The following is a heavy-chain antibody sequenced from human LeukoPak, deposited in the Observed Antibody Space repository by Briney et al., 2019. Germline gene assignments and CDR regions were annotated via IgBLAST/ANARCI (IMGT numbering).Heavy chain of an antibody. CDR1: GSTVSSNY. D-gene: IGHD6-13*01. V-gene: IGHV3-53*01. Sequence: GGSLRLSCAASGSTVSSNYMSWVRQAPGKGLEWVSVIYSGGSTYYADSVKGRFTISRDNSKNTLYLQMNSLRAEDTAVYYCARPRIAAAGQYYYGMDVWGKGTTVTVSS. J-gene: IGHJ6*04. CDR2: IYSGGST. CDR3: ARPRIAAAGQYYYGMDV.